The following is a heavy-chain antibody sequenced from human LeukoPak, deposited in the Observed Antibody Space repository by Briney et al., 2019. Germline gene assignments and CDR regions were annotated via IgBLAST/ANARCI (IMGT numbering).Heavy chain of an antibody. V-gene: IGHV1-2*02. CDR1: GYTFTGYY. Sequence: ASVRVSCKASGYTFTGYYMHRVRQSPGQGLEWMGWVNPTSGGTNYEQTFQGRVTMTRDTSISTAYMELSRLRADDTAVYFCARERMLTSCYDYWGQGTLVTVSS. CDR3: ARERMLTSCYDY. J-gene: IGHJ4*02. D-gene: IGHD2-15*01. CDR2: VNPTSGGT.